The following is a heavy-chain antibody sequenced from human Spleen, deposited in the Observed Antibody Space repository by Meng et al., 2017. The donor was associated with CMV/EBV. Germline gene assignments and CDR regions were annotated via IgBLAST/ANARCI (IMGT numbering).Heavy chain of an antibody. CDR1: GYTFIGYD. CDR2: INPKSGGT. CDR3: AKALDTNYYSTYYGLDV. J-gene: IGHJ6*02. D-gene: IGHD3-22*01. V-gene: IGHV1-2*02. Sequence: ASVKVSCKASGYTFIGYDLHWVRQAPGEGLEWMGWINPKSGGTNSAQRFQGRVTMTRDTSINTVYMELSRLRSDNTAVYYCAKALDTNYYSTYYGLDVWGQGTTVTVSS.